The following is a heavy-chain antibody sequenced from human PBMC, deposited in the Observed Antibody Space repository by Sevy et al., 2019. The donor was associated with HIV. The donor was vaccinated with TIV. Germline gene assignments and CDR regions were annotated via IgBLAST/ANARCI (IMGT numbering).Heavy chain of an antibody. CDR1: GYSFTSYW. CDR2: IYPGDSDT. J-gene: IGHJ5*02. CDR3: ARGIRYCSSTSCLNWFDP. V-gene: IGHV5-51*01. Sequence: GESLKISCKGSGYSFTSYWIGWVRQMPGKGLEWMGIIYPGDSDTRYSPSFQGRVTISADKSISTAYLQWSSLKASDTAMYYCARGIRYCSSTSCLNWFDPWGQGTLVTGSS. D-gene: IGHD2-2*01.